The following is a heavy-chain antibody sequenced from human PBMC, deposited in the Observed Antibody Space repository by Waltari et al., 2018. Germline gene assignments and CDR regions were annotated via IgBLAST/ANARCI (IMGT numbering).Heavy chain of an antibody. D-gene: IGHD2-15*01. J-gene: IGHJ4*02. CDR2: IYHSGST. Sequence: QVQLQESGPGLVKPSETLSLTCAVSGYSISSGYYWGWIRQPPGKGLEWIGSIYHSGSTYYNPSLKSRVTISVDTSKNQFSLKLSYVTAADTAVYYCARLGSDFDMVVRPRGYFDYWGQGTLVTVSS. V-gene: IGHV4-38-2*01. CDR1: GYSISSGYY. CDR3: ARLGSDFDMVVRPRGYFDY.